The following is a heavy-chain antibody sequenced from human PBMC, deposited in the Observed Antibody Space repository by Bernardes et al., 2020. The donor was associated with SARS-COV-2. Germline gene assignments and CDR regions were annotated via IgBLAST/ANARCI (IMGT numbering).Heavy chain of an antibody. Sequence: LSLTCTVSSGSISPYYWSWIRQSPGRGLEWIGNVNDSGSRRYNPSLESRVTISVDTSKNELSLTVTSLTAADTATYFCARHCGRATCNDFDYWGQGTLVTVSS. CDR2: VNDSGSR. CDR1: SGSISPYY. V-gene: IGHV4-59*08. CDR3: ARHCGRATCNDFDY. J-gene: IGHJ4*02. D-gene: IGHD2-15*01.